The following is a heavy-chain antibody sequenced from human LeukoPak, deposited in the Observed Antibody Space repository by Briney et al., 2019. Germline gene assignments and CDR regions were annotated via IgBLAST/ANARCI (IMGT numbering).Heavy chain of an antibody. Sequence: GGSLRLSCAASGFTFSSYSMNWVRQAPGKGLEWVSYITSSSSTIYYADSVKGRFTMSRDNAKNSLFLQMNSLRDEDTAVYYCARGRGSSITMVRGLITERGFFDYWGQGTLVTVSS. D-gene: IGHD3-10*01. V-gene: IGHV3-48*02. CDR3: ARGRGSSITMVRGLITERGFFDY. J-gene: IGHJ4*02. CDR2: ITSSSSTI. CDR1: GFTFSSYS.